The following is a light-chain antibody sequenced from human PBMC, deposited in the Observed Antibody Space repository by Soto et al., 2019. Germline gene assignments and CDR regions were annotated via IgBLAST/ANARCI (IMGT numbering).Light chain of an antibody. J-gene: IGKJ3*01. Sequence: DIQMTQSPSTLSASVGDRVTIICRASQSISTRLAWYQQKPGKAPKLLIYKASSLESGVPTRFSGSGSGTDFTLTISSLQPEDFATYYCQQYNSYVFGPGTKVDNK. CDR2: KAS. V-gene: IGKV1-5*03. CDR3: QQYNSYV. CDR1: QSISTR.